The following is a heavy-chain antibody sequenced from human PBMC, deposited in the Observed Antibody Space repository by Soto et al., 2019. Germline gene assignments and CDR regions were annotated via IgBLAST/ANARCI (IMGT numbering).Heavy chain of an antibody. Sequence: PGGSLRLSCAASGFTFDDYAMHWVRQAPGKGLEWVSGISWNSGSIGYADSVKGRFTISRDNAKNSLYLQMNSLRAEDTALYYCAKDNSYDSSGYYLFDYWGQGTLVTVSS. CDR2: ISWNSGSI. CDR3: AKDNSYDSSGYYLFDY. V-gene: IGHV3-9*01. D-gene: IGHD3-22*01. CDR1: GFTFDDYA. J-gene: IGHJ4*02.